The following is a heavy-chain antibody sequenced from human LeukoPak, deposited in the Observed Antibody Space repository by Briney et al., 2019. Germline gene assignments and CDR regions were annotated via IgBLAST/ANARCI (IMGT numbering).Heavy chain of an antibody. J-gene: IGHJ4*02. V-gene: IGHV3-48*01. D-gene: IGHD1-26*01. Sequence: PGGSLRLSCAASGFTFSSCSINCVRQAPGKGLEWVSYISSSTSTTYYADSVKGRFTISRDNAKNSLYLQMNSLRAEDTAVYYCARARAGTYYPYYFYYWGQGTLVTVSS. CDR1: GFTFSSCS. CDR2: ISSSTSTT. CDR3: ARARAGTYYPYYFYY.